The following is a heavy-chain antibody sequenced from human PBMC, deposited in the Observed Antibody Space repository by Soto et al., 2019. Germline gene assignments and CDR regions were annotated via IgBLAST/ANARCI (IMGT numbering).Heavy chain of an antibody. CDR1: GFTFSSYW. D-gene: IGHD6-19*01. Sequence: GGSLRLSCAASGFTFSSYWMSWVRQAPGKGLEWVANIKQDGSEKYYVDSVKGRFTISRDNAKNSLYLQMNSLRAEDTAVYYCARDLKYSSGWPYYYYGMDVWGQGTTVTVSS. J-gene: IGHJ6*02. CDR2: IKQDGSEK. CDR3: ARDLKYSSGWPYYYYGMDV. V-gene: IGHV3-7*01.